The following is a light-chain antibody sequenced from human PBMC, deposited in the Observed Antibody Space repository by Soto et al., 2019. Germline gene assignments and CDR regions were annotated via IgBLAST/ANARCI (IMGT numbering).Light chain of an antibody. CDR2: DVS. CDR1: QSISSW. V-gene: IGKV1-5*01. J-gene: IGKJ1*01. Sequence: DIQMTQSPSTLSASVGDRVTITCRASQSISSWLSWYQQKPGKAPTLLIYDVSSLESRVPSRFSGSGAGTEFSLTSSSLQADDMANYYCQQYNSFWTFGQGTKVEIK. CDR3: QQYNSFWT.